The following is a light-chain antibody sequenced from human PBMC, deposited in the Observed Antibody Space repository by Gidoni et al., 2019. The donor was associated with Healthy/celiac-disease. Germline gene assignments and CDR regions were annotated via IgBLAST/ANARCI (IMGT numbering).Light chain of an antibody. Sequence: DIQMTQSPSSLSASVGDRVTITCRASQSISSYLNWYQQKPGKDPKLLIYAASSLQSGVPSRFSGSGSGTDFPLTISSLQPEDFATYYCQPSYSTPITFGQGTRLEIK. CDR2: AAS. CDR3: QPSYSTPIT. J-gene: IGKJ5*01. V-gene: IGKV1-39*01. CDR1: QSISSY.